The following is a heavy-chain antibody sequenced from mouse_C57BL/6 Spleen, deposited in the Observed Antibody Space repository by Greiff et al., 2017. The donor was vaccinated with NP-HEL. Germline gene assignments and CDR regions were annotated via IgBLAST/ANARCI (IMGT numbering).Heavy chain of an antibody. Sequence: QVHVKQPGAELVKPGASVKMSCKASGYTFTSYWITWVKQRPGQGLEWIGDIYPGSGSTNYNEKFKSKATLTVDTSSSTAYMQLSSLTSEDSAVYYCAREGVSDAMDYWGQGTSVTVSS. V-gene: IGHV1-55*01. CDR2: IYPGSGST. CDR3: AREGVSDAMDY. CDR1: GYTFTSYW. D-gene: IGHD2-13*01. J-gene: IGHJ4*01.